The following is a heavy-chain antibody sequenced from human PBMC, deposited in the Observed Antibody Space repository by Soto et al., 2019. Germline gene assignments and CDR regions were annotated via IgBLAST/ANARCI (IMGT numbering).Heavy chain of an antibody. V-gene: IGHV3-23*01. D-gene: IGHD3-10*01. Sequence: GGSLSLSCAASGFTFSSYAMSWVRHAPGKGLEWVSAISGSGGSTYYADSVKGRFTISRDNSKNTLYLQMNSLRAEDTAVYYCAKDASLWFGEPGQYWGQGTLVTVSS. CDR2: ISGSGGST. J-gene: IGHJ4*02. CDR3: AKDASLWFGEPGQY. CDR1: GFTFSSYA.